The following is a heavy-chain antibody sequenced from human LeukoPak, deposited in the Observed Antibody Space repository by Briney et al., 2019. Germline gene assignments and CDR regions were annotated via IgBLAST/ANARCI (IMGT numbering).Heavy chain of an antibody. CDR3: TRDYSGSRNYYYYYGMHV. Sequence: PGGSLRLSCVASEFTFSSYWMNWVRQAPGKGLEWVANIKQDGSEKYYVDPVKGRFTISRDNAENSLYLQMNSLTAEDTAVYYCTRDYSGSRNYYYYYGMHVWGQGTTVTVSS. V-gene: IGHV3-7*01. D-gene: IGHD3-10*01. J-gene: IGHJ6*02. CDR1: EFTFSSYW. CDR2: IKQDGSEK.